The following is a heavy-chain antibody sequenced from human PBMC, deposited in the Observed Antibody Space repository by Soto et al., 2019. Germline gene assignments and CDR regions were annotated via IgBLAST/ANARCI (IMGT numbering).Heavy chain of an antibody. CDR3: ARTHWVSGTEY. J-gene: IGHJ4*02. D-gene: IGHD6-19*01. CDR2: VYNSGNT. Sequence: QVQLQESGPGLVKPSETLSLTCTVSGGSMTGYFWSWIRQPAGKALEWIGHVYNSGNTDYHPSLASRITMAVDTAKRQLSLKVKSVTAADTAVYYCARTHWVSGTEYWGQGSLGTVSS. V-gene: IGHV4-4*07. CDR1: GGSMTGYF.